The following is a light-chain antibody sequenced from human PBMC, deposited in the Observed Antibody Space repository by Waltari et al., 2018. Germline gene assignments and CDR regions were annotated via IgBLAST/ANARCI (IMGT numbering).Light chain of an antibody. Sequence: DIVMTQSPDSLAVSLGERATINCKSSQTVLYRAANNNYLGWYQQRPGHPPKLLISGASTRESGVPDRFSGSGSGTDFTLTINSLQAEDVAVYYCQQYYTTPVTFGQGTKLEIK. CDR3: QQYYTTPVT. J-gene: IGKJ2*01. V-gene: IGKV4-1*01. CDR1: QTVLYRAANNNY. CDR2: GAS.